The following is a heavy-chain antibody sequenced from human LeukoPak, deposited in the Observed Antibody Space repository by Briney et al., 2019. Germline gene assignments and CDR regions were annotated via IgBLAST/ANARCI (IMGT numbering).Heavy chain of an antibody. D-gene: IGHD3-10*01. CDR1: GFTVSSNY. CDR3: ARSPSLSIITMVTNYFDY. CDR2: IYSGGST. V-gene: IGHV3-66*01. J-gene: IGHJ4*02. Sequence: GGSLRLSCAASGFTVSSNYMSWVRQAPGKGLEWVSVIYSGGSTYYADSVKGRFTISRDNSKNTLYLQMNSLRAEDTAVYYCARSPSLSIITMVTNYFDYWGQGTLVTVSS.